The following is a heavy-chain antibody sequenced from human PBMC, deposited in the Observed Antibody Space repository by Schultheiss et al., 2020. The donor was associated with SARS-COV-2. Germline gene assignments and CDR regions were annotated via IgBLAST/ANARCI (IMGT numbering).Heavy chain of an antibody. Sequence: SETLSLTCAVYGGSFSGYYWSWIRQPPGKGLEWIGEINHSGSTNYNPSLKSRVTISVDTSKNQFSLKLSSVTAADTAVYYCARGPGAVGRPNNRALDPWGQGTLVTVSS. J-gene: IGHJ5*02. CDR2: INHSGST. V-gene: IGHV4-34*01. CDR3: ARGPGAVGRPNNRALDP. D-gene: IGHD6-19*01. CDR1: GGSFSGYY.